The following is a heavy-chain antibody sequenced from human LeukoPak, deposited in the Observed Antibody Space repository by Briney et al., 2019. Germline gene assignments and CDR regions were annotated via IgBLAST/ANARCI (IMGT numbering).Heavy chain of an antibody. CDR2: IYYSGST. Sequence: SETLSLTCTVSGDSISSYYWSWIRQPPGKGLEWIGYIYYSGSTNYNPSLKSRVTISVDTSKNQFSLKLSSVTAADTAVHYCARHFGAAAGRRPWYFDLWGRGTLVTVSS. V-gene: IGHV4-59*08. CDR3: ARHFGAAAGRRPWYFDL. D-gene: IGHD6-13*01. CDR1: GDSISSYY. J-gene: IGHJ2*01.